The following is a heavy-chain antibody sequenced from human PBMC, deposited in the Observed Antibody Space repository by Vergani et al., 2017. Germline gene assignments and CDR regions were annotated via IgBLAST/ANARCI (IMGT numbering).Heavy chain of an antibody. CDR2: IWYDGSNK. CDR1: GFTFSSYG. V-gene: IGHV3-33*01. Sequence: QVQLVESGGGVVQPGRSLRLSCAASGFTFSSYGMHWVRQAPGKGLEWVAVIWYDGSNKYYADSVKGRFTISSDNSKNTLYLQMNSLRAEDTAVYYCAREQDPRGAFDIWGQGTMVTVSS. CDR3: AREQDPRGAFDI. J-gene: IGHJ3*02.